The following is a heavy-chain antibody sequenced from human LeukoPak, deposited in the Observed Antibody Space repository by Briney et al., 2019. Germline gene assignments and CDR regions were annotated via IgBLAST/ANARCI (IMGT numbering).Heavy chain of an antibody. CDR3: ARDRDPYYDYLWGSYRPSYFDD. CDR1: GFSFTNYS. J-gene: IGHJ4*02. D-gene: IGHD3-16*02. V-gene: IGHV3-21*01. Sequence: GGSLRLSCAPSGFSFTNYSMNWVRQAPGKGLEWVSSISSSSSYIYYADSVKGRFTISRDNTKNSLYLQMNSLRAEDTAVYYCARDRDPYYDYLWGSYRPSYFDDWGQGTLVTVSS. CDR2: ISSSSSYI.